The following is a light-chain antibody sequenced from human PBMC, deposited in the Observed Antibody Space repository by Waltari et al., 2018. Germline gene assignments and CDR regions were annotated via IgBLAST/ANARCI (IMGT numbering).Light chain of an antibody. V-gene: IGLV1-47*01. J-gene: IGLJ2*01. CDR2: WNN. CDR1: SPNLGSTH. CDR3: AAWDDTLSGVV. Sequence: QSVLTHSHSASAAPGQRVTISCSGSSPNLGSTHVSWYQHVPGTAPKLLIYWNNQRPSWVPDRFSGSKSGTSASLAVSGLRSEDEADYYCAAWDDTLSGVVFGGGTKLTVL.